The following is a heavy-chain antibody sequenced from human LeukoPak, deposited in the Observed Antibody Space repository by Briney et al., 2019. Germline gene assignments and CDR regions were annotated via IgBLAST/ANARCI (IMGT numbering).Heavy chain of an antibody. V-gene: IGHV3-23*01. CDR1: GFTFSGFA. J-gene: IGHJ4*02. Sequence: GGSLRLSCVGSGFTFSGFAMIWVRQAPGKGLEWVSSISAGSTNTYYADSVKGRFTISRDNSKNTLYLQMNSLRAEDTAIYYCGKGRAVVGAAGSDHWGQGTLVTVSS. D-gene: IGHD2-15*01. CDR2: ISAGSTNT. CDR3: GKGRAVVGAAGSDH.